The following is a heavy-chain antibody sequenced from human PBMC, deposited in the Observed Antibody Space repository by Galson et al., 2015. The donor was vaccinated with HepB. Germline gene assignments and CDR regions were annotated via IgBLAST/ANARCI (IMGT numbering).Heavy chain of an antibody. D-gene: IGHD6-19*01. Sequence: SLRLSCAASGSTFSSYAMSWVRQAPGKGLEWVSAISGSGGSTYYADSVKGRFTISRDNSKNTLYLQMNSLRAEDTAVYYCAKAPRIAVAGTHLDYWGQGTLVTVSS. V-gene: IGHV3-23*01. CDR2: ISGSGGST. J-gene: IGHJ4*02. CDR3: AKAPRIAVAGTHLDY. CDR1: GSTFSSYA.